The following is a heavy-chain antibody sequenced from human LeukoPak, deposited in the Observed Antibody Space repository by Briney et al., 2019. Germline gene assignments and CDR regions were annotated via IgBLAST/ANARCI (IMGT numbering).Heavy chain of an antibody. CDR1: GFTFDDYA. J-gene: IGHJ4*02. CDR2: ISWNSGSI. CDR3: AKDLVVRGVIISFGLDY. Sequence: QSGRSLRLSCAASGFTFDDYAMHWVRQAPGKGLEWVSGISWNSGSIGYADSVKGRFTISRDNAKSSLYLQMNSLRAEDMALYYCAKDLVVRGVIISFGLDYWGQGTLVTVSS. D-gene: IGHD3-10*01. V-gene: IGHV3-9*03.